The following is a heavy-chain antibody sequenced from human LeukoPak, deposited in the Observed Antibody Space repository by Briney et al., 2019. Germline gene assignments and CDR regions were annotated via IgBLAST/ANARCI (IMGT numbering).Heavy chain of an antibody. D-gene: IGHD3-10*01. CDR1: GYTFTDYY. CDR3: ARDGGFDH. V-gene: IGHV1-2*02. J-gene: IGHJ4*02. Sequence: ASVKVSCKTSGYTFTDYYRHWVRQAPGQGLEWMGWINPNSGDTNHAQKFQGRVTMTRDTFISTVYMELSRLRSDDTAVYYCARDGGFDHWGQGSLVTVSS. CDR2: INPNSGDT.